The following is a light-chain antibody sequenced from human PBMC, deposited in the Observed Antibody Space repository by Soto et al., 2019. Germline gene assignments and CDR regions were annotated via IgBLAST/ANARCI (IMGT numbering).Light chain of an antibody. V-gene: IGLV1-51*01. J-gene: IGLJ1*01. CDR1: SSSIGGNS. Sequence: SALTQPPSVSAAPGQKVTISCSGSSSSIGGNSVSWYQQLPGTAPKLLIYDDNKRPSGIPDRFSGSKSGTSATLGITGFQTGDEADYYCGSWDSSLSAYVFATGTKVTVL. CDR2: DDN. CDR3: GSWDSSLSAYV.